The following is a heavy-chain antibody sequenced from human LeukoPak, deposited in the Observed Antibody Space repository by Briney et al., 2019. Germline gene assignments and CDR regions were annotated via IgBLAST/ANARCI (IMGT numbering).Heavy chain of an antibody. CDR2: FDPEDGET. Sequence: ASVKVSCKVSGYTLTELSMHWVRQAPGKGLEWMGGFDPEDGETIYAQKFQGRVTMTEDTSTDTAYMELSSLRSEDTAVYYCAKDSTWGHYCSSTSCYIDYWGQGTLVTVSS. V-gene: IGHV1-24*01. J-gene: IGHJ4*02. CDR3: AKDSTWGHYCSSTSCYIDY. D-gene: IGHD2-2*02. CDR1: GYTLTELS.